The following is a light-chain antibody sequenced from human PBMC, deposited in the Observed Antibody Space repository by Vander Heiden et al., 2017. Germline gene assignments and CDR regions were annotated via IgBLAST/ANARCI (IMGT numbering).Light chain of an antibody. CDR1: QGISSY. J-gene: IGKJ5*01. CDR2: AAS. CDR3: RQRYSYLIT. V-gene: IGKV1-9*01. Sequence: DIQLTQSPSFLSASVGDRVTITCRASQGISSYLGWYQQKPGKAPKLLIYAASTLQSAVPSRFSGSGSGTEFTLTIISRQPEDFATYYCRQRYSYLITFGQGTQLEIK.